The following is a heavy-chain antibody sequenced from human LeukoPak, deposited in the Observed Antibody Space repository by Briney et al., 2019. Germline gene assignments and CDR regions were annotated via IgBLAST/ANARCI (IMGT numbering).Heavy chain of an antibody. V-gene: IGHV4-39*01. D-gene: IGHD3-10*01. Sequence: SETLSLTCTVSGGSISSSSYYWGWIRQPPGKGLEWIGSIYYSGSTYYNPSLKSRVTISVDTSKNQFSLKLSSVTAADTAVYYCARGDITMVRGVIITRVFVFDYWGQGTLVTVSS. CDR1: GGSISSSSYY. CDR2: IYYSGST. J-gene: IGHJ4*02. CDR3: ARGDITMVRGVIITRVFVFDY.